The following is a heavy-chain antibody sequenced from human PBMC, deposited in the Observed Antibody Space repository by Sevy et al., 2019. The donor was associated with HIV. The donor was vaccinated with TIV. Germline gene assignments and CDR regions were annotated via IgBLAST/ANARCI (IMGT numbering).Heavy chain of an antibody. J-gene: IGHJ3*02. CDR3: AKGTLIGVAGLDAFDI. CDR2: SGSGGNT. CDR1: GFTFSSYA. V-gene: IGHV3-23*01. Sequence: GGSLRLSCAASGFTFSSYAMNWVRQAPGKGLEWVSSGSGGNTYYADSVKGRFTISRDSSKNTVSLQMNSLRAEDSAIYYGAKGTLIGVAGLDAFDIWGQGTKVTVSS. D-gene: IGHD6-13*01.